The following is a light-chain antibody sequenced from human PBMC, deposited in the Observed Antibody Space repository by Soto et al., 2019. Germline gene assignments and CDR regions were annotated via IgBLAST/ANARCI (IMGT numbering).Light chain of an antibody. V-gene: IGLV2-11*01. J-gene: IGLJ1*01. Sequence: QSALTQPRSVSGSPGQSVTISCTGTSSDVGGYNYVSWYQQYPGKAPKLMIYEVSKRPSRVPDRFSGSKSGNTASLTISRVQAEDAAAYYCCSYAGSPYVFGTGTKLTVL. CDR3: CSYAGSPYV. CDR2: EVS. CDR1: SSDVGGYNY.